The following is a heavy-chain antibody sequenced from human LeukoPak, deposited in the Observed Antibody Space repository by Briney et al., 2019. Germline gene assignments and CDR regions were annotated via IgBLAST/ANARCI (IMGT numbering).Heavy chain of an antibody. J-gene: IGHJ6*02. CDR1: GYTFTIYG. CDR2: ISAYNGNT. V-gene: IGHV1-18*01. Sequence: ASVKVSCKASGYTFTIYGISWVRQAPGQGLEWMGWISAYNGNTNYAQKLQGRVTMTTDTSTSTAYMELRSLRSDDTAVYYCARDAVVPAAIGLRYYYGMDVWGQGTTVTVSS. D-gene: IGHD2-2*01. CDR3: ARDAVVPAAIGLRYYYGMDV.